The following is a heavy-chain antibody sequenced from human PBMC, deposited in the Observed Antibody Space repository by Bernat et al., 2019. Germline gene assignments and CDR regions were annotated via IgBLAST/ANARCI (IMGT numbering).Heavy chain of an antibody. V-gene: IGHV3-48*02. Sequence: EVQLVESGGGLVQPGGSLRLSCAPSGFTFSSHNMNWVRKAPGKGLEWVSYISDSSSTTKYADSVKGRFTISRDNAKNSLYLQMNSLRDADTAVYYWARDPPGPEDFDYWGQGTLVTVSS. CDR3: ARDPPGPEDFDY. J-gene: IGHJ4*02. CDR1: GFTFSSHN. CDR2: ISDSSSTT. D-gene: IGHD1-14*01.